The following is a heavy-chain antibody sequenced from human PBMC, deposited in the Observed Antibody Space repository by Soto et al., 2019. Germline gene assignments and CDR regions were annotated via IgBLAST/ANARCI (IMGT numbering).Heavy chain of an antibody. V-gene: IGHV1-46*01. CDR3: AREENCSDGICYSEYFQR. CDR1: GYIFTAYS. CDR2: VNPSGGST. Sequence: ASVKVSCKASGYIFTAYSMHWVRRAPGQGLEWMGVVNPSGGSTNYAQKFQGRITLTRDTSRDTVYMDLSSLTSEDTAVYYCAREENCSDGICYSEYFQRWGQGTLVTVSS. J-gene: IGHJ1*01. D-gene: IGHD2-15*01.